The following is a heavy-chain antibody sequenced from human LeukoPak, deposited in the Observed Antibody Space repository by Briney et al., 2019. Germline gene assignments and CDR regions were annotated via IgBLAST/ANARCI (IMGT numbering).Heavy chain of an antibody. V-gene: IGHV3-30*03. CDR2: ISYDGSNK. CDR3: ARTENDLDY. J-gene: IGHJ4*02. D-gene: IGHD1-1*01. CDR1: GFTFSSYG. Sequence: GGSLRLSCAASGFTFSSYGMHWVRQAPGKGLEWVAVISYDGSNKYYADSVKGRFTISRDNSKNTLYLQMNSLRAEDTAVYYCARTENDLDYWGQGTLVTVSS.